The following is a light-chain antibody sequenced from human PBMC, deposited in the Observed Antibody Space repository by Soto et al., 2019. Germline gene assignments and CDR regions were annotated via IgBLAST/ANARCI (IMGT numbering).Light chain of an antibody. CDR2: EVS. CDR1: SSDVGGYNY. CDR3: TSYTGSSTPYV. Sequence: QSALTPPASVSGSPGQSITISCTGTSSDVGGYNYVSWYQQHPGKAPKLMIYEVSYRPSGVSNRFSGSKSGNTASLTISGLQAEDEADYYCTSYTGSSTPYVFGTGTKVTVL. J-gene: IGLJ1*01. V-gene: IGLV2-14*01.